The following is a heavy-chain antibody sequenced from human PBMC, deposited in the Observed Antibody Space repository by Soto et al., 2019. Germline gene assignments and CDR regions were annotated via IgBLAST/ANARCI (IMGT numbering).Heavy chain of an antibody. CDR1: GDSVSTNSGA. Sequence: PSQTLSLTCAISGDSVSTNSGAWNWIRQSPSRGLEWLGRTYYRSDWYTDYAISVQSRITINPDTSKNQVSLLLSSVTPEDSAVYYCARGTLRLLDFWGQGSLVTVSS. D-gene: IGHD3-16*01. V-gene: IGHV6-1*01. CDR3: ARGTLRLLDF. CDR2: TYYRSDWYT. J-gene: IGHJ4*02.